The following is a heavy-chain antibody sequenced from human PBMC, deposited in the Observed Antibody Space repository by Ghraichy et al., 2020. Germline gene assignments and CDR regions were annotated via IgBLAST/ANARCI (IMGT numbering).Heavy chain of an antibody. D-gene: IGHD3-22*01. V-gene: IGHV3-11*06. CDR1: GFTFSDYY. CDR3: ARVNHDSSGYYFESFHAFDI. Sequence: GGSLRLSCAASGFTFSDYYMSWIRQAPGKGLEWVSYISSSSSYTNYADSVKGRFTISRDNAKNSLYLQMNSLRAEDTAVYYCARVNHDSSGYYFESFHAFDIWGQGTMVTVSS. J-gene: IGHJ3*02. CDR2: ISSSSSYT.